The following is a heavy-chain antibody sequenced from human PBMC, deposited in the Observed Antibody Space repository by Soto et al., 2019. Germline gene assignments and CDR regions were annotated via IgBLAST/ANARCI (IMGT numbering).Heavy chain of an antibody. Sequence: PSQTLSLTCAISGDSVSSNSAAWNWIRQSPSRGLEWLGRTYYRSKWYNDYAVSVKSRITINPDTSKNQFSLQLNSVTPEDTAVYYCAGEGLTGDPGNYYYYYMDVWGKGTTVTVSS. CDR2: TYYRSKWYN. V-gene: IGHV6-1*01. D-gene: IGHD7-27*01. J-gene: IGHJ6*03. CDR3: AGEGLTGDPGNYYYYYMDV. CDR1: GDSVSSNSAA.